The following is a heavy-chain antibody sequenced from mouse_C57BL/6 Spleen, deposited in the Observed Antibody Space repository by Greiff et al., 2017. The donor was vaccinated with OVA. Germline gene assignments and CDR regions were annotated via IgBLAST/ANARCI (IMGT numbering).Heavy chain of an antibody. CDR3: ARERDYYGSRGAMDY. CDR2: IYPGDGDT. J-gene: IGHJ4*01. Sequence: QVQLQQSGPELVKPGASVKISCKASGYAFSSSWMNWVKQRPGQGLEWIGRIYPGDGDTNYNGKFKGKATLTADKSSSTAYMQLSSLTSEDSAVYFCARERDYYGSRGAMDYWGQGTSVTVSS. V-gene: IGHV1-82*01. CDR1: GYAFSSSW. D-gene: IGHD1-1*01.